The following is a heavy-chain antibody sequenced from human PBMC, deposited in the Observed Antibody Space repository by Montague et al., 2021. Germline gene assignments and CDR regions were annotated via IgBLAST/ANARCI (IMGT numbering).Heavy chain of an antibody. CDR1: GFSFSSYW. CDR2: ITLDGSST. CDR3: ARNLASAAPGAFDI. V-gene: IGHV3-74*01. Sequence: SLRLSCAASGFSFSSYWMHWVRQAPGKGLLWVSRITLDGSSTTFADSVQGRFTTSRDNAKATLYLQMNSLRVEDTAVYYCARNLASAAPGAFDIWGQGTMVTVSS. J-gene: IGHJ3*02. D-gene: IGHD6-13*01.